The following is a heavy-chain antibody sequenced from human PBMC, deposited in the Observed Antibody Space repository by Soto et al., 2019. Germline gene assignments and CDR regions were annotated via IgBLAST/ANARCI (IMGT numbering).Heavy chain of an antibody. V-gene: IGHV3-30-3*01. J-gene: IGHJ4*02. D-gene: IGHD2-15*01. CDR1: GFTFSSYA. Sequence: GGSLRLSCAASGFTFSSYAMHWVRQAPGKGLEWVAVLSYDGSNKYYADSVKGRFTISRDNSKNTLYLQMNSLRAEDTAVYYCARVPSSSGRAHFDYWGQGTLVTVSS. CDR3: ARVPSSSGRAHFDY. CDR2: LSYDGSNK.